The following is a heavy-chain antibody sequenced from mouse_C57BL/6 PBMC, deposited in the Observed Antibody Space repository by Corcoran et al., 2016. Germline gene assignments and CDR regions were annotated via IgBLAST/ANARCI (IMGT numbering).Heavy chain of an antibody. CDR3: ARRIYDGTLEGAMDY. V-gene: IGHV1-81*01. D-gene: IGHD2-3*01. CDR2: IYPRSGNT. Sequence: QVQLQQSGAELARPGASVKLSCKASGYTFTSYGISWVKQRTGQGLEWIGEIYPRSGNTYYNEKFKGKATLTADKSSSTAYMELRSLTSEDSAVYFCARRIYDGTLEGAMDYWGQGTSVTVSS. CDR1: GYTFTSYG. J-gene: IGHJ4*01.